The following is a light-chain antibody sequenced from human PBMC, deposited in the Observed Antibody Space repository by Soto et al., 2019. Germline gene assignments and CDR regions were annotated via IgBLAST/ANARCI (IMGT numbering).Light chain of an antibody. CDR2: SAS. Sequence: EIVLTQSPATLSVSPGERATLSFSASQNISTNLAWYQQKPGQAPRLLLLSASSRLSDIPARFSGSGSGTEFTLTISGLQSEDVAVYYCHHFNTWPPKAFGQGTKVDIK. V-gene: IGKV3-15*01. J-gene: IGKJ1*01. CDR1: QNISTN. CDR3: HHFNTWPPKA.